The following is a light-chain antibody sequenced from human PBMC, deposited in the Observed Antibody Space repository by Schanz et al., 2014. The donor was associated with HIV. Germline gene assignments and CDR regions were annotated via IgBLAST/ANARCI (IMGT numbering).Light chain of an antibody. CDR1: QTDSSNS. Sequence: EIVLTQSPVILSLSPGERATLSCRASQTDSSNSLGWYQQKRGQVPRLLIYSASRRANGIPDRFSGSGSGTDFTLTISRLEPEDFAVYYCQHYGSSFGPGTKVDIK. CDR3: QHYGSS. V-gene: IGKV3-20*01. CDR2: SAS. J-gene: IGKJ3*01.